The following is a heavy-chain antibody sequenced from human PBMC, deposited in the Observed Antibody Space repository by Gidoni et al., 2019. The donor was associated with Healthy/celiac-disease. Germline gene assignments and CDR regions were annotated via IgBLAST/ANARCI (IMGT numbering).Heavy chain of an antibody. CDR3: ARDSVFYSLKYYDFCSGYPPYYYYGMDV. CDR1: GYDFTSYG. D-gene: IGHD3-3*01. Sequence: QVQLVQSGAEVKKPGASVKVSCKASGYDFTSYGISWVRQAPGQGLEWMGWISAYNGNTNYAQKLQGRVTMTTDTSTSTAYMELRSLRSDDTAVYYCARDSVFYSLKYYDFCSGYPPYYYYGMDVWGQGTTVTVSS. J-gene: IGHJ6*02. CDR2: ISAYNGNT. V-gene: IGHV1-18*01.